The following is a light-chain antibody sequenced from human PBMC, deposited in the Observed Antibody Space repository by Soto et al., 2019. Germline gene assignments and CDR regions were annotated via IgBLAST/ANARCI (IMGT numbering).Light chain of an antibody. J-gene: IGLJ3*02. Sequence: QSALTQPPSASGTPGQRVTISCSGSSSNIGSNYVYWYQQLPGTAPKLLIYRNNQRPSGVPDRFSGSKSGTSASLAISGLRSEDEADYYCAAWDDSLSVHGVFGGGTKVTVL. CDR3: AAWDDSLSVHGV. CDR2: RNN. V-gene: IGLV1-47*01. CDR1: SSNIGSNY.